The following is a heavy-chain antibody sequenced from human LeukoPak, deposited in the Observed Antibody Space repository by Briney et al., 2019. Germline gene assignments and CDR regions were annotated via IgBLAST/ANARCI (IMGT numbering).Heavy chain of an antibody. CDR1: GFTFSSYS. CDR3: ARVAFGGDAFDI. D-gene: IGHD2-15*01. V-gene: IGHV3-48*02. Sequence: GGSLRLSCAASGFTFSSYSMNCVRQAPGKGLEWVSYISSSSSTIYYADSVKGRSTISRDNAKNSLYLQMNSLRDEDTAVYYCARVAFGGDAFDIWGQGTMVTVSS. CDR2: ISSSSSTI. J-gene: IGHJ3*02.